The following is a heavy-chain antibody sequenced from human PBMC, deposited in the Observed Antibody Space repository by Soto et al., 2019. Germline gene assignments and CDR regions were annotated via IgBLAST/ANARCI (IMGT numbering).Heavy chain of an antibody. CDR2: INHSGST. Sequence: PSETLSLTCAVYGGSFSGYYWSWIRQPPGKGLEWIGEINHSGSTNYNPSLKSRVTISVDTSKNQFSLELSSVTAADTAVYYCASADIVATLDYYGMDVWGQGTTVTVSS. J-gene: IGHJ6*02. CDR1: GGSFSGYY. D-gene: IGHD5-12*01. CDR3: ASADIVATLDYYGMDV. V-gene: IGHV4-34*01.